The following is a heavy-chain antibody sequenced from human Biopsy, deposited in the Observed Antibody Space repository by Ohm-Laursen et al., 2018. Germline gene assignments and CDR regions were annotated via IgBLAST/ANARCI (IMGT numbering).Heavy chain of an antibody. CDR2: INPSGSTT. CDR3: ARNTGWYGDLYYFDY. D-gene: IGHD6-19*01. CDR1: GFSFTGYY. Sequence: ASVKVSCKSSGFSFTGYYIHWVRQAPGQGLEWMGMINPSGSTTSYPQIFQGRVTMTRDTSKSTVYMELSSLRSADTAVYFCARNTGWYGDLYYFDYWGQGTLVTVSS. V-gene: IGHV1-46*01. J-gene: IGHJ4*02.